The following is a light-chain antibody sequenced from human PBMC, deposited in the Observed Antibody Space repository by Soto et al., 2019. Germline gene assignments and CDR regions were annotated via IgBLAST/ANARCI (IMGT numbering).Light chain of an antibody. CDR3: QRTYNAPLT. Sequence: AIRMTQSPSSLSASTGDRVTITCRASQDVSIYLAWYQQKPGKAPKLLISATSALQNGVPSRFSGSGSATDFTLTISSLQPEDVATYYCQRTYNAPLTFGGGTKVEIK. V-gene: IGKV1-8*01. CDR2: ATS. J-gene: IGKJ4*01. CDR1: QDVSIY.